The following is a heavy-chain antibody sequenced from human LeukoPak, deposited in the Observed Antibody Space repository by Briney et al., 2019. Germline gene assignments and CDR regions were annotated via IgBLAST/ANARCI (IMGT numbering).Heavy chain of an antibody. CDR3: ARSRYSGGSNYGMDV. CDR2: ISAYNGNT. J-gene: IGHJ6*02. V-gene: IGHV1-18*01. Sequence: GASVKVSCKASGYTFTSYGISWVRQAPGQGLEWMGWISAYNGNTNYAQKLQGRVTMTTDTSTSTAYMELRSLRSDDTAVYYCARSRYSGGSNYGMDVWGQGTTVTVSS. D-gene: IGHD2-15*01. CDR1: GYTFTSYG.